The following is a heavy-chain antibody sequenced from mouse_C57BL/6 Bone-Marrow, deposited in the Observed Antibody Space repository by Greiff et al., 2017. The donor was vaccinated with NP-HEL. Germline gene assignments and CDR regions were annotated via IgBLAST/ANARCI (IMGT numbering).Heavy chain of an antibody. CDR3: ASQSYYDYWAYFDY. CDR1: GFTFTAYY. Sequence: EVKLVESGGGLVQPGGSLSLSCAASGFTFTAYYISWVPQPPGKALEWLGSIRNKANGYTTEYSASVKGRFTISRDTSQSILYLHMNALRAEDSATYFCASQSYYDYWAYFDYWGQGTTLTVSS. D-gene: IGHD2-4*01. CDR2: IRNKANGYTT. J-gene: IGHJ2*01. V-gene: IGHV7-3*01.